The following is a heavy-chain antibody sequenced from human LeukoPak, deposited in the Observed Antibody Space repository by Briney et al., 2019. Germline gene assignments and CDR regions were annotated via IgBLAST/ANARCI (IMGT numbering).Heavy chain of an antibody. CDR2: ISDSGDST. J-gene: IGHJ4*02. Sequence: GGSLRLSCAASGFTFSNYAMSWVRQAPGKGLEWVTGISDSGDSTYYADSVKGRFTISRDNSKNTLYLQMNSLRAEDTAIYYCAKTKIVATFFDYWGQGTLVTVSS. CDR1: GFTFSNYA. D-gene: IGHD5-12*01. CDR3: AKTKIVATFFDY. V-gene: IGHV3-23*01.